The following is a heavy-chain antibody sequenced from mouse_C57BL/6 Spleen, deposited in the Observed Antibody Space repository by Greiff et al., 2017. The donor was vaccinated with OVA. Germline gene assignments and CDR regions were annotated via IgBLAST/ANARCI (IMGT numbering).Heavy chain of an antibody. D-gene: IGHD1-1*01. V-gene: IGHV3-6*01. Sequence: EVQLQESGPGLVKPSQSLSLTCSVTGYSITSGYYWNWIRQFPGNKLEWMGYISYDGSNNYNPSLKNRISITRDTSKNQFFLKLNSVTTEDTATYYGARDYYGSSPWYFDVWGTGTTVTVSS. CDR1: GYSITSGYY. CDR2: ISYDGSN. J-gene: IGHJ1*03. CDR3: ARDYYGSSPWYFDV.